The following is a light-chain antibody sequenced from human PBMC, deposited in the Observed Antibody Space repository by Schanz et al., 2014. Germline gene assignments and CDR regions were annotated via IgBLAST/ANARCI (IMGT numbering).Light chain of an antibody. Sequence: QSALTQPASVSGSPGQSITISCAGTSSDIGGYNYVSWYQQHPGKAPRLMIYDVSNRPSGVSSRFSGSKSGNTASLTISGSQAEDEADYYCSSFTSSSALDYVFGTGTKLTVL. CDR2: DVS. J-gene: IGLJ1*01. CDR3: SSFTSSSALDYV. V-gene: IGLV2-14*01. CDR1: SSDIGGYNY.